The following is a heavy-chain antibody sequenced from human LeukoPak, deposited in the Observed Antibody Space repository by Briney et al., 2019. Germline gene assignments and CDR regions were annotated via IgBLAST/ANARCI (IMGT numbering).Heavy chain of an antibody. CDR2: ISAYNGNT. CDR3: AREKWELLSTDDAFDI. Sequence: GASVKVSCKASGYTFTSYGISWVRQAPGQGLEWMGWISAYNGNTNYAQKLQGRVTMTTDTSTSTAYMVLRSLRSDDTAVYYCAREKWELLSTDDAFDIWGQGTMVTVSS. CDR1: GYTFTSYG. D-gene: IGHD1-26*01. J-gene: IGHJ3*02. V-gene: IGHV1-18*01.